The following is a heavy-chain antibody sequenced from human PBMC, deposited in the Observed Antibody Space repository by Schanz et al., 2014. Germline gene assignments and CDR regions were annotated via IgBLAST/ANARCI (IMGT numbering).Heavy chain of an antibody. Sequence: EVQLVESGGGLIQPGGSLRLSCAVSGFTVSSNYMSWVRQAPGKGLEWVSTVYMSAASTRYADSVKGRFIISRDSSKNTLYLQMNSLRAEDTAVYYCVRDTDHHFDYWGQGTLVTVSS. V-gene: IGHV3-53*01. J-gene: IGHJ4*02. CDR1: GFTVSSNY. CDR3: VRDTDHHFDY. CDR2: VYMSAAST.